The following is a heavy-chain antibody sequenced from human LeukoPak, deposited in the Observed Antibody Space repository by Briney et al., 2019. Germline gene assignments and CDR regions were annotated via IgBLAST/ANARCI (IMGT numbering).Heavy chain of an antibody. CDR3: ARTNYDILTGYPYYFDY. V-gene: IGHV4-59*01. D-gene: IGHD3-9*01. CDR2: IYYSGST. J-gene: IGHJ4*02. Sequence: SETLSLTCTVPGGSISSYYWSWIRQPPGKGLEWIGYIYYSGSTNYNPSLKSRVTISVDTSKNQFSLKLSSVTAADTAVYYCARTNYDILTGYPYYFDYWGQGTLVTVSS. CDR1: GGSISSYY.